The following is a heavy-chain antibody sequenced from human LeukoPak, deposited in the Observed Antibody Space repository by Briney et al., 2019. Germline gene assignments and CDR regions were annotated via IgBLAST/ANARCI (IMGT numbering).Heavy chain of an antibody. CDR3: ARHPTDNYSFDY. Sequence: SETLSLTCTVSGASVNIGNYYWTWIRQPPGKGLEWIGYISHIGSTNYNPFLKSRVTISVDTSKNQFSLKLSSVTAADTAVYYCARHPTDNYSFDYWGQGALVTVSS. D-gene: IGHD5-24*01. J-gene: IGHJ4*02. V-gene: IGHV4-61*01. CDR2: ISHIGST. CDR1: GASVNIGNYY.